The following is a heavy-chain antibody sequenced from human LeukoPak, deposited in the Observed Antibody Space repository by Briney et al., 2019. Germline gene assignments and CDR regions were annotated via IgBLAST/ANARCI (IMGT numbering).Heavy chain of an antibody. V-gene: IGHV4-39*07. CDR1: GGSISSSSYY. CDR3: ARRISSGWYYYFDY. CDR2: IYYSGST. J-gene: IGHJ4*02. D-gene: IGHD6-19*01. Sequence: ETLSLTCTVSGGSISSSSYYWGWIRQPPGKGLEWIGSIYYSGSTYYNPSLKSRVTISVDTSKNQFSLKLSSVTAADTAVYYCARRISSGWYYYFDYWGQGTLVTVSS.